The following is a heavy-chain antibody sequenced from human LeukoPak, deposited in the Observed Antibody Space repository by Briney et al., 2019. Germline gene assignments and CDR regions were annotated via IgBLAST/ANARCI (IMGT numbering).Heavy chain of an antibody. Sequence: SETLSLTCTVSGGSISSYYWSWIRQPPGKGLEWIGYIYYSGSTYYNPSLKSRVTISVDTSKNQFSLKLSSVTAADTAVYYCARQGGHSSSWYRGGWFDPWGQGTLVTVSS. V-gene: IGHV4-59*04. CDR3: ARQGGHSSSWYRGGWFDP. D-gene: IGHD6-13*01. CDR1: GGSISSYY. CDR2: IYYSGST. J-gene: IGHJ5*02.